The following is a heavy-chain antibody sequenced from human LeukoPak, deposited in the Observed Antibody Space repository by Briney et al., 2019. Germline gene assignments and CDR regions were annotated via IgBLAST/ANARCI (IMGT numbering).Heavy chain of an antibody. J-gene: IGHJ4*02. CDR3: AREIPDSSGGVAFDY. V-gene: IGHV3-53*01. CDR1: GFTVSSNY. CDR2: IYSGGST. D-gene: IGHD3-22*01. Sequence: GGSLRLSCAASGFTVSSNYMSWVRQAPGKGLEWVSVIYSGGSTYHADSVKGRFTISRDNSKNTLYLQMNSLRAEDTAVYYCAREIPDSSGGVAFDYWGQGTLVTVSS.